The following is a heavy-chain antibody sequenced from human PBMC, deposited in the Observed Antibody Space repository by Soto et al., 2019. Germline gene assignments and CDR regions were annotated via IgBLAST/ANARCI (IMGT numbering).Heavy chain of an antibody. CDR1: GGTFSSYA. D-gene: IGHD2-15*01. Sequence: QVQLVQSGAEVKKPGSSVKVSCKASGGTFSSYAISWVRQAPGQGLEWMGGIIPIFGTANYAQKFQGRVTITADESTSTAHMELSSPRSEDTAVYYCARVGLPYYYYYGMDGWGQGTTVTVSS. J-gene: IGHJ6*02. CDR3: ARVGLPYYYYYGMDG. V-gene: IGHV1-69*01. CDR2: IIPIFGTA.